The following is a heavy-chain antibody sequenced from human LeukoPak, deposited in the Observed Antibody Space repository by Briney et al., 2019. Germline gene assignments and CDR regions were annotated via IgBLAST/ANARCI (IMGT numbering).Heavy chain of an antibody. CDR3: ARSKRWYSTDAFDI. J-gene: IGHJ3*02. CDR2: INGDGSST. Sequence: GGSLRLSCAASGFTFSSHWMHWVRQALGKGLVWVSRINGDGSSTTYADSVKGRFTISRDNAKNTLYLQMNSLRAEDTAVYHCARSKRWYSTDAFDIWGQGTMVTVSS. V-gene: IGHV3-74*03. D-gene: IGHD2-15*01. CDR1: GFTFSSHW.